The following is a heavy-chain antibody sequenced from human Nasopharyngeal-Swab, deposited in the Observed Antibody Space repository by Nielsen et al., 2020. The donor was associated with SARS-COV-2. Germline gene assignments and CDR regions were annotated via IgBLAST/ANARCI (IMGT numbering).Heavy chain of an antibody. CDR3: ARESVTRAFDY. CDR2: IYYSGST. Sequence: SETLSLTCTVSGGSISSYYWSWIRQPPGKGLEWIGYIYYSGSTNYNPSLKSRVTISVDTSKNQFSLKLSSVTAADTAVYYCARESVTRAFDYWGQGTLVTVSS. CDR1: GGSISSYY. V-gene: IGHV4-59*01. D-gene: IGHD4-17*01. J-gene: IGHJ4*02.